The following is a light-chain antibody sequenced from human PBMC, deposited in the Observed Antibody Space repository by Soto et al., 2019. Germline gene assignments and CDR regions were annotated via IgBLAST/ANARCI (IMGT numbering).Light chain of an antibody. CDR1: QSVSSY. V-gene: IGKV3-11*01. J-gene: IGKJ5*01. Sequence: EIVLTQSPATLSLSPGERATLSRRASQSVSSYLAWYQQKPGQAPRLLIYDASNRATGIPARFSGSGPGTDFTLTISSLEPEDFAVYYCQQRSNWAITFGQGTRLEIK. CDR2: DAS. CDR3: QQRSNWAIT.